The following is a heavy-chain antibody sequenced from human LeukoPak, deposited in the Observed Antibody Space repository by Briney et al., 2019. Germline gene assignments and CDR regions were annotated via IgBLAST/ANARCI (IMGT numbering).Heavy chain of an antibody. J-gene: IGHJ4*02. Sequence: SETLSLTCGVYGGSFSDYYWSWFHQPPGRGLEWIGEINHSGSTNYNPSLKSRVTISVDTSKNQFSLKLSSVTAADTAVYYCARMAGYYFDYWGQGTLVTVSS. V-gene: IGHV4-34*01. CDR2: INHSGST. D-gene: IGHD3-9*01. CDR3: ARMAGYYFDY. CDR1: GGSFSDYY.